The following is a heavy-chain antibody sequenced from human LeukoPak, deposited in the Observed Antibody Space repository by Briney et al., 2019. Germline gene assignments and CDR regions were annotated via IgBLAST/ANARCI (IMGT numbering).Heavy chain of an antibody. CDR3: ATLRGPDALWYFDL. CDR1: GVSISSSSYY. J-gene: IGHJ2*01. D-gene: IGHD1-14*01. Sequence: PSETLSLTCTVSGVSISSSSYYWGWIRQPPGKGLEWIGSIYYSGSTYYNPSLKSRVTISVDTSKNQFSLKLSSVTAADTAVYYCATLRGPDALWYFDLWGRGTLVTVSS. V-gene: IGHV4-39*01. CDR2: IYYSGST.